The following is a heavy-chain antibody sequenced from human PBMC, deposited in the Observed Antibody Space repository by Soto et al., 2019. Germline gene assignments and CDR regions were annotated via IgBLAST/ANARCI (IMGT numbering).Heavy chain of an antibody. D-gene: IGHD3-22*01. CDR3: ARAEYYYDSSGYSPIAP. Sequence: QVQLVQSGAEVKKPGASVKVSCKASGYTFTGYYMHWVRQAPGQGLEWMGWINPNSGGTNYAQKFQGRVTMTRDTSISTAYMELSRLRSDDTAVYYCARAEYYYDSSGYSPIAPWGQGTLVTVSS. V-gene: IGHV1-2*02. CDR2: INPNSGGT. J-gene: IGHJ5*02. CDR1: GYTFTGYY.